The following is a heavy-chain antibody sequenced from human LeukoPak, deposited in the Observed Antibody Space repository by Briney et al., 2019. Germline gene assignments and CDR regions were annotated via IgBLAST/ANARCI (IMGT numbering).Heavy chain of an antibody. J-gene: IGHJ4*02. CDR3: ARSPHILTGENFDF. D-gene: IGHD3-9*01. Sequence: ASVKVSCKASGYTFTGYYMHWVRQAPGQGLEWMGWINPNSGGTNYAQKFQDRVSMTRDTSISTAYMQLSRLRSDDTAVYYCARSPHILTGENFDFWGQGTLLTVSS. V-gene: IGHV1-2*02. CDR1: GYTFTGYY. CDR2: INPNSGGT.